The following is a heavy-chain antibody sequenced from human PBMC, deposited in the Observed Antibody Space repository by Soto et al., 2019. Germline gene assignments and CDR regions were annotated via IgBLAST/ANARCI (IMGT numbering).Heavy chain of an antibody. D-gene: IGHD3-22*01. CDR3: AKSRYSDSSGDFYDY. CDR2: IVGSGRTT. V-gene: IGHV3-23*01. Sequence: EVQLLESGGGLVQPGGSLSLSCAASAFTCNNYAMSLVRQAPGKGLEWVSGIVGSGRTTYYADYVKGRFTISRDNSNNTLFLQMNSLIAEDTAVYYCAKSRYSDSSGDFYDYCGHGTLVTVSS. J-gene: IGHJ4*01. CDR1: AFTCNNYA.